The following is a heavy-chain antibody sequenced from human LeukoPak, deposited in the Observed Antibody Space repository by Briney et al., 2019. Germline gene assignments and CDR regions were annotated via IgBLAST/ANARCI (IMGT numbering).Heavy chain of an antibody. V-gene: IGHV3-23*01. CDR2: ISGRGGST. J-gene: IGHJ4*02. CDR3: AKAEGPAAISPLDY. CDR1: GFTFSSYA. Sequence: GGSLRLSCAASGFTFSSYAMSWVRQAPGKGLEWVSAISGRGGSTYYADSVEGRFTISRDNSQNTLNLQMNSLRAEDTAVYYCAKAEGPAAISPLDYWGQGTMVTVSS. D-gene: IGHD2-2*01.